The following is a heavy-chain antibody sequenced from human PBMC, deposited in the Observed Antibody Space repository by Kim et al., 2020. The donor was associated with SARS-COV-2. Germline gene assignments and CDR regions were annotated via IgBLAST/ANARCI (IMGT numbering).Heavy chain of an antibody. D-gene: IGHD3-22*01. Sequence: AASVKGRFTISRDNSKNTLYLQMNSLRAEDTAVYYCARDLRSGYLSYFDYWGQGTLVTVSS. V-gene: IGHV3-33*01. J-gene: IGHJ4*02. CDR3: ARDLRSGYLSYFDY.